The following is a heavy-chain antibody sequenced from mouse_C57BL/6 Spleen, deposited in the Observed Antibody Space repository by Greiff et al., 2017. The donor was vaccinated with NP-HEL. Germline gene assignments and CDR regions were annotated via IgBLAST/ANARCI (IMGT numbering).Heavy chain of an antibody. V-gene: IGHV1-50*01. CDR1: GYTFTSYW. J-gene: IGHJ4*01. CDR3: ARDYGNYFLEDY. D-gene: IGHD2-1*01. Sequence: QVQLQQSGAELVKPGASVKLSCKASGYTFTSYWMQWVKQRPGQGLEWIGEIDPSDSYTNYNPKFQGKATLTVDTSSSTAYMQLSSLTSEDSAVYYCARDYGNYFLEDYWGQGTSVTVSS. CDR2: IDPSDSYT.